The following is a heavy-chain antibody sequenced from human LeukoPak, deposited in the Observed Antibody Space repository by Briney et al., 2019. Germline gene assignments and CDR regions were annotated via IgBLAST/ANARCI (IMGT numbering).Heavy chain of an antibody. Sequence: PGGSLRLSCAASGFTFEDYTMHWVRHPPGKTLEWVSLINWHGTTYYTDSVKGRFTISRDNNKNSLYLQMDTLRSEDTALYYCVKDLSYESSGSVFVQWGEGALVTVSS. CDR2: INWHGTT. CDR3: VKDLSYESSGSVFVQ. D-gene: IGHD3-22*01. CDR1: GFTFEDYT. J-gene: IGHJ4*02. V-gene: IGHV3-43*01.